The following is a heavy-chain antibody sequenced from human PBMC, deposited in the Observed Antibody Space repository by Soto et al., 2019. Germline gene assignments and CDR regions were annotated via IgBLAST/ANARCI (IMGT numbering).Heavy chain of an antibody. V-gene: IGHV3-30*03. J-gene: IGHJ4*02. D-gene: IGHD5-18*01. CDR3: VSDRGYGHASVPYS. CDR1: GFTFTSHG. Sequence: QAYLVESGGGVVQPGRSLRLSCAASGFTFTSHGMHWVRQAPGTRLEWVAVISYDGGLQHYADSVKGRFTISRDNSKNMVLLQMNSLRAEATAVYYCVSDRGYGHASVPYSWGQGTLVSVSS. CDR2: ISYDGGLQ.